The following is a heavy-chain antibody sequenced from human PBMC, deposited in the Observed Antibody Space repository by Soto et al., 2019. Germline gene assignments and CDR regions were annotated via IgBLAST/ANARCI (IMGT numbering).Heavy chain of an antibody. CDR2: IITIFGTA. CDR1: GGTFSSYA. CDR3: ARAGAGDNSTIFRGVITLNHYYGRDV. Sequence: QVQLVQSGAEVKKPGSSVKVSCKASGGTFSSYAISWVRQAPGQGLEWMGGIITIFGTANYAQKFQGRVTITADKSTRTAYMELSSLRSEDTAVYYCARAGAGDNSTIFRGVITLNHYYGRDVWRQGTTDTASS. J-gene: IGHJ6*02. V-gene: IGHV1-69*06. D-gene: IGHD3-3*01.